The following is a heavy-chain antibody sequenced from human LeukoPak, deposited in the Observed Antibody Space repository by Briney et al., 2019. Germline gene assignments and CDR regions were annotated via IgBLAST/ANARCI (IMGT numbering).Heavy chain of an antibody. V-gene: IGHV3-23*01. D-gene: IGHD3-3*01. CDR3: AKDYWSGYLGFDI. CDR2: ISGSGGST. CDR1: GFTVSSNY. Sequence: GRSLRLSWAASGFTVSSNYMSWVRQAPGKGLEWVSAISGSGGSTYYADSVKGRFTISRDNSKNTLYLQMNSLRAEDTAVYYCAKDYWSGYLGFDIWGQGTMVTVSS. J-gene: IGHJ3*02.